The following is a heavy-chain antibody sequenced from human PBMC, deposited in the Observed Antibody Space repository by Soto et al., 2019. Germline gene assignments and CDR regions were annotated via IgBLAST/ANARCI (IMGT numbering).Heavy chain of an antibody. CDR3: ERFLRTDDFDI. CDR2: IYYSVST. J-gene: IGHJ3*02. D-gene: IGHD3-3*01. CDR1: VFAISSFFYY. V-gene: IGHV4-31*03. Sequence: PSDTRSLTCTFSVFAISSFFYYLSFIRQHPGKGLEWIVYIYYSVSTYYNPSLKSRVTISVDTSKNQFSLKLSSVTSADTAVYYCERFLRTDDFDIWGKGTMVNVSS.